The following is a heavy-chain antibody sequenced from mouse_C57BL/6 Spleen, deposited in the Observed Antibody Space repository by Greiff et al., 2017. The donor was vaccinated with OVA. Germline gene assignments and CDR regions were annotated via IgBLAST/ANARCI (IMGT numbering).Heavy chain of an antibody. J-gene: IGHJ3*01. Sequence: EVKLVESGPELVKPGASVKIPCKASGYTFTDYNMDWVKQSHGKSLEWIGDINPNNGGTIYNQKFKGKATLTVDKSSSTAYMELRSLTSEDTAVYYCARGPSYYGSSSFAYWGQGTLVTVSA. D-gene: IGHD1-1*01. CDR3: ARGPSYYGSSSFAY. CDR2: INPNNGGT. CDR1: GYTFTDYN. V-gene: IGHV1-18*01.